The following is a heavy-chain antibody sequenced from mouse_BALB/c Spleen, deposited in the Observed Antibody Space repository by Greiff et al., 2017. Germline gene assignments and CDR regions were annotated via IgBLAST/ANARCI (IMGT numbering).Heavy chain of an antibody. Sequence: QVQLQQSGAELMKPGASVKISCKATGYTFSSYWIEWVKQRPGHGLEWIGEILPGSGSTNYNEKFKGKATFTADTSSNTAYMQLSSLTSEDSAVYYCARNNYRYAMDYWGQGTSVTVSS. CDR3: ARNNYRYAMDY. V-gene: IGHV1-9*01. CDR2: ILPGSGST. J-gene: IGHJ4*01. CDR1: GYTFSSYW. D-gene: IGHD1-3*01.